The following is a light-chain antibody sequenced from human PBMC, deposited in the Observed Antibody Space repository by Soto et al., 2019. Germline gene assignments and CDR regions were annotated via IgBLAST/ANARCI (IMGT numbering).Light chain of an antibody. CDR2: AAS. Sequence: DVQMTQSPSSLSASVGDRVTITCRASESIASYLQWYQQKPGQAPKLLIYAASDLQTGVPSRFSGSGSVTDFTLTISSLQPEDFAVYYCHQTYTRPETFGPGTKVDF. J-gene: IGKJ3*01. CDR3: HQTYTRPET. CDR1: ESIASY. V-gene: IGKV1-39*01.